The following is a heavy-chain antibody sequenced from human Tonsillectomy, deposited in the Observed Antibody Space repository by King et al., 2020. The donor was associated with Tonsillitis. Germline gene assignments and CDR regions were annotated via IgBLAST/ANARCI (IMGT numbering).Heavy chain of an antibody. Sequence: VQLQESGPGLVKPSQTLSLTCAVSGGSISSGGYSWSWIRQPPGKGLEWIGYIYYSGSTYYNPSLKSRVTISVDTSKNQFSLKLSSVTAADTAVYYCARAAYIPEDDYVWGSYRYLANWFDPWGQGTLVTVSS. J-gene: IGHJ5*02. CDR2: IYYSGST. D-gene: IGHD3-16*02. V-gene: IGHV4-30-4*07. CDR1: GGSISSGGYS. CDR3: ARAAYIPEDDYVWGSYRYLANWFDP.